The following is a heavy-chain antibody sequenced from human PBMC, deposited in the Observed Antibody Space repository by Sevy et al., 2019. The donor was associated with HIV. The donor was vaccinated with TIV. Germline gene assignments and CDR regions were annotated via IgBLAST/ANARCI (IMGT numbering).Heavy chain of an antibody. CDR3: AKDREVRGVIIFYFDY. J-gene: IGHJ4*02. CDR1: GFTFSSYA. CDR2: ISGSGGST. V-gene: IGHV3-23*01. D-gene: IGHD3-10*01. Sequence: GESLKISCAASGFTFSSYAMSWVRQAPGKGLEWVSAISGSGGSTYYADSVKGRFTISRDNSKNTLYLQMNSLRAEDTAVYYCAKDREVRGVIIFYFDYWGQGTLVTVSS.